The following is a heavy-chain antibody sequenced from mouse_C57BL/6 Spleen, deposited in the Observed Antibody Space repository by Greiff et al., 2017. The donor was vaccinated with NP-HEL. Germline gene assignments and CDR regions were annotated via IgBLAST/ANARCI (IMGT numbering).Heavy chain of an antibody. V-gene: IGHV5-4*03. CDR2: ISDGGSYT. CDR3: ARGYDGYSGYFDY. D-gene: IGHD2-3*01. Sequence: DVKLVESGGGLVKPGGSLKLSCAASGFTFSSYAMSWVRQTPEKRLEWVATISDGGSYTYYPDNVKGRFTISRDNAKNNLYLQMSHLKSEDTAMYYCARGYDGYSGYFDYWGQGTTLTVSS. CDR1: GFTFSSYA. J-gene: IGHJ2*01.